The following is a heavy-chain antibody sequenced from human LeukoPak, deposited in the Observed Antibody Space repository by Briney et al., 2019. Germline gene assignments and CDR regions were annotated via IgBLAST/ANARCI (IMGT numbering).Heavy chain of an antibody. CDR3: ARAQKYSYDAFDI. CDR2: ISSGSGTI. Sequence: PVGSLRLSCAASGFSFSSYSMNWVRQAPGKGLEYVSYISSGSGTIYYADSVQGRFTISRDNAKNSLYLQMNSLSAEDTAVYYCARAQKYSYDAFDIWGQGTMVTVSS. D-gene: IGHD4-11*01. J-gene: IGHJ3*02. V-gene: IGHV3-48*04. CDR1: GFSFSSYS.